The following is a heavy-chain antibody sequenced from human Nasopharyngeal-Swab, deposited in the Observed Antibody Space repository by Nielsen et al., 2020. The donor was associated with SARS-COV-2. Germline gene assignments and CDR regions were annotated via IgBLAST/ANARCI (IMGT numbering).Heavy chain of an antibody. CDR3: ARAIGSGSSY. V-gene: IGHV3-30*03. CDR2: ISYDGSNK. D-gene: IGHD3-10*01. Sequence: GGSLRLSCAAPGFTFSSYGMHWVRQAPGKGLEWVAVISYDGSNKYYADSVKGRFTISRDNSKNTLYLQMNSLRAEDTAVYYCARAIGSGSSYWGQGTLVTVSS. J-gene: IGHJ4*02. CDR1: GFTFSSYG.